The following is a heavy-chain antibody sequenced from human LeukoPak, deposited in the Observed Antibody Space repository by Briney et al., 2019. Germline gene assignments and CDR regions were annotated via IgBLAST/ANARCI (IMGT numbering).Heavy chain of an antibody. Sequence: PGGSLRLSCAASGFTFRSYWIHWVRQGPGKGLVWVSRINSDGSRINYADSVKGRFTISRDNAKNTVYLQMNSLRAEDTAVYFCARPEMTTVNTVALGYWGQGALVTVSS. V-gene: IGHV3-74*01. CDR2: INSDGSRI. D-gene: IGHD4-17*01. CDR3: ARPEMTTVNTVALGY. J-gene: IGHJ4*02. CDR1: GFTFRSYW.